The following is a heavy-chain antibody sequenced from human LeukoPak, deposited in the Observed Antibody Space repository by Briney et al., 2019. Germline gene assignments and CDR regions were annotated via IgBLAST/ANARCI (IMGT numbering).Heavy chain of an antibody. J-gene: IGHJ4*02. CDR3: AREYSTGLFDY. CDR1: GYTFISYH. V-gene: IGHV1-46*01. CDR2: INPSDGST. Sequence: ASVKVSCKASGYTFISYHMHWVRRAPGQGLEWMGVINPSDGSTTYAQNFRGRVTMTRDTSTSTVYMELSSLRSGDTAMYYCAREYSTGLFDYWGQGILITVSP. D-gene: IGHD1-26*01.